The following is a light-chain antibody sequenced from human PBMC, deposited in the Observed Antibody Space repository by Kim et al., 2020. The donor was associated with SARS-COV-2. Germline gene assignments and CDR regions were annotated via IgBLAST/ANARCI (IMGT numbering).Light chain of an antibody. CDR2: RDT. Sequence: SYELTQPPSVSVSPGQTASITCSGDKLGDKYACWYQQKPGQAPVLVIYRDTERPSGIPERFSGSNSGNTATLTISGTQPRDEADYYCQAWDISTVFGG. J-gene: IGLJ3*02. CDR3: QAWDISTV. CDR1: KLGDKY. V-gene: IGLV3-1*01.